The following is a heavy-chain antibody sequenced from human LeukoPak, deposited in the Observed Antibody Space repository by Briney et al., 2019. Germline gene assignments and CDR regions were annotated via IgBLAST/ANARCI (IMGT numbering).Heavy chain of an antibody. CDR3: ARAKGDIVVVPAAMDTTYYYYYYMDV. CDR2: IIPIFGTA. J-gene: IGHJ6*03. CDR1: GGTFSSYA. D-gene: IGHD2-2*01. Sequence: SVKVSCKASGGTFSSYAISWVRQAPGQGLEWMGGIIPIFGTANYAQKFQGRVTSTTDESTSTAYMELSSLRSEDTAVYYCARAKGDIVVVPAAMDTTYYYYYYMDVWGKGTTVTVSS. V-gene: IGHV1-69*05.